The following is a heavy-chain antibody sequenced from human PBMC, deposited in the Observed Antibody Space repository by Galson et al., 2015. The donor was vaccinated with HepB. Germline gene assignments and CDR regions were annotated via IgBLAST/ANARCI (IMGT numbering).Heavy chain of an antibody. Sequence: SVKVSCKVSGYTLTELSMHWVRQAPGKGLEWMGGFDPEDGETIYAQKFQGRVTMTEDTSTDTAYMELSSLRAEDTAVYYCARDHFLLYYGSGRGAFDIWGQGTMVTVSS. D-gene: IGHD3-10*01. J-gene: IGHJ3*02. CDR2: FDPEDGET. V-gene: IGHV1-24*01. CDR3: ARDHFLLYYGSGRGAFDI. CDR1: GYTLTELS.